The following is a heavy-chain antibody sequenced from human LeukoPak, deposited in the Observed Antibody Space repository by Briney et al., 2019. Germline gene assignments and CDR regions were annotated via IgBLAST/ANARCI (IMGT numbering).Heavy chain of an antibody. D-gene: IGHD6-19*01. CDR1: EYTFTGSY. Sequence: GASVKVSCKASEYTFTGSYMHWVRQAPGQGLEWMGWIDPNTGGTNYALRFQGRVTMTRDTSISTAYMELSRLRSDDTVVYYCAREDSSGWYYDYWGQGTLVIVSS. CDR3: AREDSSGWYYDY. V-gene: IGHV1-2*02. J-gene: IGHJ4*02. CDR2: IDPNTGGT.